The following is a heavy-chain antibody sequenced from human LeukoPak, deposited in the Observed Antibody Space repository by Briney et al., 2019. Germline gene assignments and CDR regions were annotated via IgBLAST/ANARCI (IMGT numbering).Heavy chain of an antibody. J-gene: IGHJ4*02. D-gene: IGHD3-22*01. Sequence: ASVKVSCKASGYTFTGYYMHWVRQAPGQGLEWMGRINPNSGGTNYAQKFQGRVTMTRDMSINTAYMDLSRLRSDDTAVYYCARGRNSVYYFNVVAPSYFDYWGQGTLVTVSS. CDR3: ARGRNSVYYFNVVAPSYFDY. CDR2: INPNSGGT. V-gene: IGHV1-2*06. CDR1: GYTFTGYY.